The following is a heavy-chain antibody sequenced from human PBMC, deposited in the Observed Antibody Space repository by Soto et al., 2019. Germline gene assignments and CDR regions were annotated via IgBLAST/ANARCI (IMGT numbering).Heavy chain of an antibody. CDR1: GYTFTSHY. D-gene: IGHD1-26*01. V-gene: IGHV1-46*01. Sequence: GXSVKVSCKSSGYTFTSHYMHWVRQAPGQGLEWMGIINPSGGSTDYAQKFQGRVTMTRDTSTSTVYMELSSLRSEDTAVYYCARGLGDFDYWGQGTLVTVSS. J-gene: IGHJ4*02. CDR2: INPSGGST. CDR3: ARGLGDFDY.